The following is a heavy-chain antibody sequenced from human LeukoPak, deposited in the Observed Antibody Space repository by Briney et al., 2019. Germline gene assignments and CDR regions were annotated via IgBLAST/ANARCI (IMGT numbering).Heavy chain of an antibody. Sequence: PGGSLRLSCAASGFTFSTYSMNWVRQAPGKGLEWVAVISYDGSNKYYADSVKGRFTISRDNAKNRLYLQMNSLGAEDTAVYYCASTIGSAGTQYWGQGTLVTVSS. D-gene: IGHD6-13*01. CDR3: ASTIGSAGTQY. CDR1: GFTFSTYS. V-gene: IGHV3-30*03. J-gene: IGHJ4*02. CDR2: ISYDGSNK.